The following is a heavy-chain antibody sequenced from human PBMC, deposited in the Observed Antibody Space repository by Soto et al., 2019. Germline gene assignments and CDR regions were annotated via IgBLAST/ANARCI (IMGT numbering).Heavy chain of an antibody. V-gene: IGHV4-59*08. CDR2: IYYSGST. Sequence: QVQLQESGPGLVKPSETLSLTCTVSGGSISSYYWSWIRQPPGKGLEWIGYIYYSGSTNYNPSLKSRVTISVDTSKNQFSLKLSSVTAAVTAVYYCARRWGYTFDYWGQGTLVIVSS. D-gene: IGHD5-12*01. J-gene: IGHJ4*02. CDR3: ARRWGYTFDY. CDR1: GGSISSYY.